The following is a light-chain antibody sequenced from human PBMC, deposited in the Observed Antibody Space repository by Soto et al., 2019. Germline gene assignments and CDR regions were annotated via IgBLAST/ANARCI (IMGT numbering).Light chain of an antibody. CDR2: GAS. V-gene: IGKV3-15*01. J-gene: IGKJ1*01. CDR3: QQYNNGPRT. Sequence: EIGMTQYPATLSVSPGEIATLSCRSSQSVSSNLAWYQQKPGQAPRLLIYGASTRATGIPARFSGSGSGTEFTLTISSLQSEDFEVYYCQQYNNGPRTFGQGTKVDIK. CDR1: QSVSSN.